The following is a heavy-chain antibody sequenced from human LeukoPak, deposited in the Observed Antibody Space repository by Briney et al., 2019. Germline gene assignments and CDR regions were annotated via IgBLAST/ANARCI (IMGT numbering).Heavy chain of an antibody. Sequence: GSLRLSCAASGFTFSSYAMHWVRQAPGKGLEWVAVISYDGSNKYYADSVKGRFTISRDNSKNTLYLQMNSLRAEDTAVYYCARDGRYCSSTTCYIDYYYGMDVWGQGTTVTVSS. D-gene: IGHD2-2*02. CDR3: ARDGRYCSSTTCYIDYYYGMDV. CDR1: GFTFSSYA. J-gene: IGHJ6*02. CDR2: ISYDGSNK. V-gene: IGHV3-30-3*01.